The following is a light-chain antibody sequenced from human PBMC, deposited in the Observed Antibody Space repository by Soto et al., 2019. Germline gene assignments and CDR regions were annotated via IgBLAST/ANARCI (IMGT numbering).Light chain of an antibody. Sequence: DIQMTQSPSSLSASVGDRVTITCRASQSISSYLNWYQQKPGKAPKLLIYAASSLQSGVPSRFSGSGAGTDYTLTISSLQPEDFATYYCQQSYSTLFPVGPGTKVDIK. CDR2: AAS. V-gene: IGKV1-39*01. J-gene: IGKJ3*01. CDR1: QSISSY. CDR3: QQSYSTLFP.